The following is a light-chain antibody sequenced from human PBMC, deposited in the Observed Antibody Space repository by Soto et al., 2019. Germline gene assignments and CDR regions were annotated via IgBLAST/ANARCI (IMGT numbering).Light chain of an antibody. V-gene: IGKV3-15*01. Sequence: EIVMTQSPATLSVSPGERVTLFCRASQSVNSRLAWYQQKPAQAPRLLIYDASTRATGIPARFSGSGSGTEFILTISSLQSEDFAVYYCQQYKNWPPEYTFGQGTKLEIK. J-gene: IGKJ2*01. CDR2: DAS. CDR1: QSVNSR. CDR3: QQYKNWPPEYT.